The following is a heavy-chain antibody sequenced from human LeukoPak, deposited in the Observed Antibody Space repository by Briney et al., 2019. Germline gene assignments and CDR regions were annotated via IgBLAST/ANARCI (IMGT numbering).Heavy chain of an antibody. Sequence: PSETLSLTCDVSGGSMRSYWWGWVRQPAGKGLEWIGRVYPTGPTRFNPSLKSRLTMSMDTSTNQFSMKLTSVTAADTAVYFCARQGYTVSYYFLDYWSQGTLVTVSS. CDR1: GGSMRSYW. V-gene: IGHV4-4*07. CDR3: ARQGYTVSYYFLDY. CDR2: VYPTGPT. D-gene: IGHD1-26*01. J-gene: IGHJ4*02.